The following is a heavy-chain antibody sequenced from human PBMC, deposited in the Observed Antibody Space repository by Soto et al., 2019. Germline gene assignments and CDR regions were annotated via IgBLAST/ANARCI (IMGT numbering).Heavy chain of an antibody. D-gene: IGHD6-13*01. CDR2: IIPIFGTA. J-gene: IGHJ6*02. Sequence: ASVKVSCKASGCTFSSYAISWVRQAPGQGLEWMGGIIPIFGTANYAQKFQGRVTITADESTSTAYMELSSLRSEDTAMYYCASAIAAAGKRYYYYGMDVWGQGTTVTVSS. CDR1: GCTFSSYA. V-gene: IGHV1-69*13. CDR3: ASAIAAAGKRYYYYGMDV.